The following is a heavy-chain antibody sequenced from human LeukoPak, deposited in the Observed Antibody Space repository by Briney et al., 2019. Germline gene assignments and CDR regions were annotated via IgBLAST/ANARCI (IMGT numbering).Heavy chain of an antibody. CDR2: IHTSGST. D-gene: IGHD6-13*01. CDR3: ARDDGIEAAGTEADAFDI. CDR1: GGSISSYY. Sequence: SETLSLTCTIYGGSISSYYWSWIRQPAGKGLEWIGRIHTSGSTNYNPSLKSRVTMSVDTSKNQCSLKLSSVTAADTAVYYCARDDGIEAAGTEADAFDIWGQGKMVTVSS. J-gene: IGHJ3*02. V-gene: IGHV4-4*07.